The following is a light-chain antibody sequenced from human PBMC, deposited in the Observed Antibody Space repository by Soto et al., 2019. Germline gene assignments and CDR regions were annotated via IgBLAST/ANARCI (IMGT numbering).Light chain of an antibody. CDR2: AAS. Sequence: DIQMTQSPSSLSASVGDRVTITCRASQGISNYLALYQQKPVQVPKLLIYAASTLQSGVPSRFSGSGSGTDFTLTISSLQPEDVATYYCQKYNSAPRTFGQGTKVEIK. CDR1: QGISNY. CDR3: QKYNSAPRT. V-gene: IGKV1-27*01. J-gene: IGKJ1*01.